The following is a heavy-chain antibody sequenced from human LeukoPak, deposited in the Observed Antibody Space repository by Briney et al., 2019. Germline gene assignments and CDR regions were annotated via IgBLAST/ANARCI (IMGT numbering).Heavy chain of an antibody. D-gene: IGHD3-16*01. CDR1: GFTFSSYW. V-gene: IGHV3-7*03. Sequence: GGSLRLSCAASGFTFSSYWMNWARQAPGKGLEWVASINHNGNVNYYVDSVKGRFTISRDNAKNSLYLQMSNLRAEDTAVYFGARGGGLDVWGQGATVTVSS. J-gene: IGHJ6*02. CDR3: ARGGGLDV. CDR2: INHNGNVN.